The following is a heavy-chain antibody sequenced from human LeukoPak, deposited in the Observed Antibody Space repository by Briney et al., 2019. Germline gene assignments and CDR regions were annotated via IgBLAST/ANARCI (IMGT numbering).Heavy chain of an antibody. CDR3: ARGPNYFDY. CDR1: GFTFSSYS. V-gene: IGHV3-48*04. Sequence: GGSLRLSCAASGFTFSSYSMNWVRQAPGKGLEWVSYISSSSGTIYYADSVKGRFTISRDNAKNSLYLQMNSLRAEDTAVYYCARGPNYFDYWGQGTLVTVSS. CDR2: ISSSSGTI. J-gene: IGHJ4*02.